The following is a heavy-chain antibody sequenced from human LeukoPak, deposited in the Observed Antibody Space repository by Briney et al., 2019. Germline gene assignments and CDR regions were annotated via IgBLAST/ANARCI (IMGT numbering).Heavy chain of an antibody. CDR3: ARTGDWSYFDY. J-gene: IGHJ4*02. D-gene: IGHD2-21*02. CDR2: IYHNGST. Sequence: SETLSLTCAVSGGSISSSNWWTWVRQPPGQGLEWIGEIYHNGSTNYNPSLKSRVTISVDKSKNQFSLKLSSVTAADTAVYYCARTGDWSYFDYWGQGTLVTVSS. V-gene: IGHV4-4*02. CDR1: GGSISSSNW.